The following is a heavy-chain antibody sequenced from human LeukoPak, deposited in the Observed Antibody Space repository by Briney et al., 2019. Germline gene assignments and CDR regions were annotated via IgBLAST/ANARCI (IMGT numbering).Heavy chain of an antibody. CDR2: ISTSGGST. V-gene: IGHV3-23*01. CDR3: AKDRPQWLVWDKYYFDY. D-gene: IGHD6-19*01. Sequence: PGGSLRLSCAASGFTVSSNYMSWVRQAPGKGLEWVSTISTSGGSTYYADSVKGRFTISRDNSKNTLYLQMNSLRAEDTAVYYCAKDRPQWLVWDKYYFDYWGQGTLVTVSS. J-gene: IGHJ4*02. CDR1: GFTVSSNY.